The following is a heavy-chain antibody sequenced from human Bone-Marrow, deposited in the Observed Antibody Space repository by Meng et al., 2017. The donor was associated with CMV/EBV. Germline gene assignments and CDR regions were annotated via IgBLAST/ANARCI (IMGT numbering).Heavy chain of an antibody. J-gene: IGHJ6*02. CDR2: ISYDGSNK. CDR1: GFTCSSYA. CDR3: AREIAYGITMVRGVPSPMDV. Sequence: GGSLRLSCAASGFTCSSYAMHWVRQAPGKGLEWVAVISYDGSNKYYADSVKGRFTIARDNSKNTLYLQMNSLRAEDTAVYYCAREIAYGITMVRGVPSPMDVWGQGTTVTVSS. D-gene: IGHD3-10*01. V-gene: IGHV3-30-3*01.